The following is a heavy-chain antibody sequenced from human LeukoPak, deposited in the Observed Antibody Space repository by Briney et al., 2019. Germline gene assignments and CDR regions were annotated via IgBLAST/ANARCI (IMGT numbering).Heavy chain of an antibody. Sequence: GGSLRLSCAASGFAFSSYSMNWVRQAPGKGLEWVSYISGSSSSIYYADSVKGRFTISRDNAKNSLYLQMNSLRAEDTAVYYCAGHSGSYYDPWGQGTLVTVSS. CDR1: GFAFSSYS. CDR2: ISGSSSSI. J-gene: IGHJ5*02. V-gene: IGHV3-21*01. CDR3: AGHSGSYYDP. D-gene: IGHD3-10*01.